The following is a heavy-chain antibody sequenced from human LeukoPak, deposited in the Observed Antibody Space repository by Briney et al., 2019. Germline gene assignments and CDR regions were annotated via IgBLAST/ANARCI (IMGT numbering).Heavy chain of an antibody. CDR1: GYTFTGYY. CDR3: ARGGYSYGFVVDY. CDR2: INPNSGGT. J-gene: IGHJ4*02. Sequence: GASMKVSCKASGYTFTGYYMHWVRQAPGQGLEWMGRINPNSGGTNYAQKFQGRVTMTRDTSISTAYMELSRLRSDDTAVYYCARGGYSYGFVVDYWGQGTLVTVSS. D-gene: IGHD5-18*01. V-gene: IGHV1-2*06.